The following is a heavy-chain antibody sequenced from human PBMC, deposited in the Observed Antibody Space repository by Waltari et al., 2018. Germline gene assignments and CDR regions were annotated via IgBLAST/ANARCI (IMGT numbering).Heavy chain of an antibody. CDR3: TRQVLGYCTSAACRRLES. J-gene: IGHJ4*02. CDR1: AYSINSGFY. CDR2: IYHDGTT. D-gene: IGHD2-2*03. V-gene: IGHV4-38-2*01. Sequence: QVHLQESGPGLLKAPETLSLPCGVSAYSINSGFYWGWIRQPPGKGLEWVATIYHDGTTYYNPSLKSRATISMDTSKNHFSLKLQSVTAADTAVYYCTRQVLGYCTSAACRRLESWGQGTLVTVSS.